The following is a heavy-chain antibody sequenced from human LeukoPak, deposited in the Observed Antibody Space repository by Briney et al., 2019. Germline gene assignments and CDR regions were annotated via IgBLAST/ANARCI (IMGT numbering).Heavy chain of an antibody. J-gene: IGHJ4*02. Sequence: PSETLSLTCTVSGGSISSSSYYWGWIRQPPGKGLEWIGSTYYSGSTYYNPSLKSRVTISVDTSKNQFSLKLSSVTAADTAVYYCARHPGYCSSTSCYQAYYYDSSGYYYFDYWGQGTLVTVSS. D-gene: IGHD2-2*01. CDR3: ARHPGYCSSTSCYQAYYYDSSGYYYFDY. CDR1: GGSISSSSYY. V-gene: IGHV4-39*01. CDR2: TYYSGST.